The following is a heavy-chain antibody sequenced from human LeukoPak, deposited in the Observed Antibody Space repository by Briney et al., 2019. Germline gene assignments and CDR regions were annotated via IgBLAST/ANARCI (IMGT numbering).Heavy chain of an antibody. J-gene: IGHJ4*02. Sequence: ASVKVSCKASGYTFTDYYLHWVRQDPGQGLEWMGWINPNSGGTNYAQKFQGRGTMTRDTSISTAYIELSRLRSDDTAVYYCAKGRRSIAPAVCDYWGEGTLVTVSS. V-gene: IGHV1-2*02. CDR3: AKGRRSIAPAVCDY. D-gene: IGHD6-13*01. CDR1: GYTFTDYY. CDR2: INPNSGGT.